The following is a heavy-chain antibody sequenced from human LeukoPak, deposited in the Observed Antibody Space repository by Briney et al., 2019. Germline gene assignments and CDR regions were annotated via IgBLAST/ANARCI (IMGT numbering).Heavy chain of an antibody. CDR2: TIPIFGTA. CDR3: ARVYYGSGNAFDI. D-gene: IGHD3-10*01. Sequence: SVKVSCKASGGTFSSYAISWVRQAPGQGLEWMGGTIPIFGTANYAQKFQGRVTITTDESTSTAYMELSSLRSEDTAVYYCARVYYGSGNAFDIWGQGTMVTVSS. CDR1: GGTFSSYA. V-gene: IGHV1-69*05. J-gene: IGHJ3*02.